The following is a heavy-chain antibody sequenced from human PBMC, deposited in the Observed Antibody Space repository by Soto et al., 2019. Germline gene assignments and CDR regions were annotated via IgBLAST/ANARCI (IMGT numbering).Heavy chain of an antibody. CDR2: ISSNGGST. D-gene: IGHD3-10*01. Sequence: GGSLRLSCSASGFTFSSYAMHWVRQAPGKGLEYVSAISSNGGSTYYADSVKGRFTISRDNSKNTLYLQMSSLRAEDTAVYYCVLMDYITDVGYGGDYWGQGTLVTVSS. J-gene: IGHJ4*02. V-gene: IGHV3-64D*08. CDR3: VLMDYITDVGYGGDY. CDR1: GFTFSSYA.